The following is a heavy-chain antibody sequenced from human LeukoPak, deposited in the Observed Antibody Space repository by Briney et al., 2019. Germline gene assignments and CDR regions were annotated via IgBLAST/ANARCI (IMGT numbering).Heavy chain of an antibody. CDR1: GGSFSGYY. J-gene: IGHJ6*02. CDR2: INHSGST. Sequence: TSETLSLTCAVYGGSFSGYYWSWIRQPPGKGLEWIGEINHSGSTNCNPSLKSRVTISVDTSKNQFSLKLSSVTAADTAVYYCARGRVIVVVPAAPGYGMDVWGQGTTVTVSS. V-gene: IGHV4-34*01. CDR3: ARGRVIVVVPAAPGYGMDV. D-gene: IGHD2-2*01.